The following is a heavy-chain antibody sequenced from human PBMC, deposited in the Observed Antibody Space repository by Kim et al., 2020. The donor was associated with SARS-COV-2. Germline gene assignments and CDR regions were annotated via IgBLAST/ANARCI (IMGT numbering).Heavy chain of an antibody. Sequence: KFQGRVTMTRNTSIGTAYMELSSLRSEDTAVYYCARGREAAAGYTNWFDPWGQGTLVTVSS. J-gene: IGHJ5*02. CDR3: ARGREAAAGYTNWFDP. V-gene: IGHV1-8*01. D-gene: IGHD6-13*01.